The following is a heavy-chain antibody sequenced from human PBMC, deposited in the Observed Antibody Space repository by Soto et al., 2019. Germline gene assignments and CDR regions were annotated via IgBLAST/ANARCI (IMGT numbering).Heavy chain of an antibody. CDR2: IYYSGST. CDR3: ARGVVRGVKDYYFDY. Sequence: PSETLSLTCTVSGGSISSGGYYWSWIRQHPGKGLEWIGYIYYSGSTYYNPSLKSRVTISVDTSKNQFSLKLSSVTAADTAVYYCARGVVRGVKDYYFDYWGQGTPVTVSS. V-gene: IGHV4-31*03. J-gene: IGHJ4*02. CDR1: GGSISSGGYY. D-gene: IGHD3-10*01.